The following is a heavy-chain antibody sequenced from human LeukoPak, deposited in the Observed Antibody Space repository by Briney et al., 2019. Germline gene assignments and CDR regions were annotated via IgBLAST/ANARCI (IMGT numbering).Heavy chain of an antibody. D-gene: IGHD5-18*01. CDR1: GFTFSNYG. J-gene: IGHJ4*02. Sequence: PGGSLRLSCAASGFTFSNYGMHWVRQAPGKGLEWVAVISYDGSNKYYGDSVKGRFTISRDNAKNSLYLQMNSLRAEDTAVYYCASMEYSYGPDYWGQGTLVTVSS. CDR2: ISYDGSNK. CDR3: ASMEYSYGPDY. V-gene: IGHV3-30*03.